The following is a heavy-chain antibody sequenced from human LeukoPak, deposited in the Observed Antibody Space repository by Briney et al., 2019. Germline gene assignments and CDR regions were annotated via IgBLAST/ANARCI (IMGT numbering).Heavy chain of an antibody. CDR2: ISGSGGST. Sequence: GGFLRLSCAASGFTFSSYAMSWVRQAPGKGLEWVSAISGSGGSTYYADSVKGRFTISRDNSKNTLYLQMNSLRAEDTAVYYCANRGYSYGVDYWGQGTLVTVSS. CDR1: GFTFSSYA. D-gene: IGHD5-18*01. V-gene: IGHV3-23*01. CDR3: ANRGYSYGVDY. J-gene: IGHJ4*02.